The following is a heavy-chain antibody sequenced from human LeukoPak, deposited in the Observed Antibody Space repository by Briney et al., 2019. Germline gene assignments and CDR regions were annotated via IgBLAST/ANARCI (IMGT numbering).Heavy chain of an antibody. V-gene: IGHV4-4*07. CDR1: GDSISSSY. D-gene: IGHD6-19*01. CDR3: ARVRLGRGLDY. Sequence: SETLSLTCTVSGDSISSSYWGWIWQPAGKGLEWIGRIHTSGSTYYSPSLKSRVTMSVDTSTNQFSLKLSSVTAADTAMYYCARVRLGRGLDYWGQGTLGTVSS. J-gene: IGHJ4*02. CDR2: IHTSGST.